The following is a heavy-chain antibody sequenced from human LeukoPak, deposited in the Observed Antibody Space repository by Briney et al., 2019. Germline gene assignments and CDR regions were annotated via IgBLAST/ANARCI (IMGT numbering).Heavy chain of an antibody. Sequence: GGSLRLSCAASGFTFDDYAMHWVRQAPGKGLEWVSGISWNSGSIGYADSVKGRFTISRDNAKNSLYLQMNSLRAGDTAVYYCARAVAGTHWLDPWGQGTLVTVSS. J-gene: IGHJ5*02. CDR3: ARAVAGTHWLDP. D-gene: IGHD6-19*01. CDR2: ISWNSGSI. CDR1: GFTFDDYA. V-gene: IGHV3-9*01.